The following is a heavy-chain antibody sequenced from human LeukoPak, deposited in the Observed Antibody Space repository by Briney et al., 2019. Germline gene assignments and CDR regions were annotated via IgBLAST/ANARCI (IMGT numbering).Heavy chain of an antibody. V-gene: IGHV6-1*01. Sequence: SQTLSLTCAISGDSVSSNSAAWNWIRQSPSRGLEWLRRTYYRSKWYTYYAVSVKSRISINRDTSKNQISLQLNSVTPEDTAVYYCARSTGPIDYWGQGTLVTVSS. J-gene: IGHJ4*02. D-gene: IGHD1-1*01. CDR1: GDSVSSNSAA. CDR3: ARSTGPIDY. CDR2: TYYRSKWYT.